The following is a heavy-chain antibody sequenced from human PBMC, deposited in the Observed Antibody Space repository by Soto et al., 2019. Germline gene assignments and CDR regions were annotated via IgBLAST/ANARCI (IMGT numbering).Heavy chain of an antibody. D-gene: IGHD2-8*01. V-gene: IGHV1-46*01. CDR3: ARENAVSGDWFDP. CDR2: TNLSAGST. J-gene: IGHJ5*02. Sequence: ASVKVSCKASAYTFTRYYMHWVRQAPGQGLEWMGLTNLSAGSTNYAQKFQGRVTMTRDTSTSTVYMELSSLRSEDAAVYYCARENAVSGDWFDPWGQGTLVTVSS. CDR1: AYTFTRYY.